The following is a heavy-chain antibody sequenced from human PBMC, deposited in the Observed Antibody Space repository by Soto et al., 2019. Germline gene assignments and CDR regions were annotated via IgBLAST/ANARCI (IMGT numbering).Heavy chain of an antibody. D-gene: IGHD3-9*01. CDR1: GGSISSYY. V-gene: IGHV4-59*01. Sequence: PSETLSLTCTVSGGSISSYYWSWIRQPPGKGLEWIGYIYYSGSTNYNPSLKSRVTISVDTSKNQFSLKLSSVTAADTAVYYCARDLSYYDILTGYYNYYGMDVWGQGTTVTVSS. J-gene: IGHJ6*02. CDR3: ARDLSYYDILTGYYNYYGMDV. CDR2: IYYSGST.